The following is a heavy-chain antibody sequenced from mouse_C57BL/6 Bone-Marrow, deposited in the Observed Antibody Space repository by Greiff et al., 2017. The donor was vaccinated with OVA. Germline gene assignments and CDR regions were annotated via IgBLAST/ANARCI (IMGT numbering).Heavy chain of an antibody. CDR3: ARDGTTVVYWYFDV. V-gene: IGHV5-4*01. CDR1: GFTFSSYA. CDR2: ISDGGSYT. D-gene: IGHD1-1*01. Sequence: DVMLVESGGGLVKPGGSLKLSCAASGFTFSSYAMSWVRQTPEKRLEWVATISDGGSYTYYPDNVKGRFTISRDNAKNNLYLQMSHLKSEDTAMYYCARDGTTVVYWYFDVWGTGTTVTVSS. J-gene: IGHJ1*03.